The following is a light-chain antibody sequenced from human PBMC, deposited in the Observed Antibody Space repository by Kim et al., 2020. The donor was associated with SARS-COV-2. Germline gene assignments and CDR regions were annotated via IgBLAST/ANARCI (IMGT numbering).Light chain of an antibody. Sequence: VSTGDRVTITWRASQDISNSLAWYQQKPGKAPELLIYDAFTLQSGVSPRFSGSRSGTDFTLTISSLQSEDFATYYCQQHYIYPLTFGGGTKVDIK. CDR3: QQHYIYPLT. CDR1: QDISNS. J-gene: IGKJ4*01. V-gene: IGKV1-8*01. CDR2: DAF.